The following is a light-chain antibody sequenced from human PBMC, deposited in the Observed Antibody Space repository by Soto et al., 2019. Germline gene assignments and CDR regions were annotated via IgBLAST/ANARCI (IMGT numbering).Light chain of an antibody. V-gene: IGKV3-20*01. CDR3: QQCGISPRT. J-gene: IGKJ1*01. CDR2: ASS. CDR1: QSLSSSY. Sequence: ENGLTQSPGTLSLSKGERATLSCRASQSLSSSYLAWYQQKPGQAPRLLIYASSSRATGIPDRFSGSGSGTDFTLTISRLEPEDFAVYYCQQCGISPRTFGLGTKVDIK.